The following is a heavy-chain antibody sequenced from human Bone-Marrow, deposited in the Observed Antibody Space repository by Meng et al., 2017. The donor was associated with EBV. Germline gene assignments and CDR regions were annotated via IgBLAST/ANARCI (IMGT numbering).Heavy chain of an antibody. CDR1: GFTFWSYY. J-gene: IGHJ4*02. V-gene: IGHV3-11*01. D-gene: IGHD5-12*01. CDR3: ARDYSGAID. CDR2: ISSSGSTI. Sequence: RGGCGGGLVSPGGSLRPSVATFGFTFWSYYISRIRQAPGKGLEWVSYISSSGSTIYYADSVKGRFTISRDNAKNSLYLQMNSLRAEDTAVYYCARDYSGAIDWGQGTLVTVSS.